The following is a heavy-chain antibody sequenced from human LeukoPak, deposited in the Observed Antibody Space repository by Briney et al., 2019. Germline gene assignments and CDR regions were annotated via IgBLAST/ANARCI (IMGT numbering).Heavy chain of an antibody. CDR1: GYTFTNYY. J-gene: IGHJ4*02. D-gene: IGHD5-24*01. V-gene: IGHV1-46*01. CDR3: ARDGGYNLSESDDY. CDR2: INPSGGST. Sequence: ASVKVSCKASGYTFTNYYIHWVRQAPGQGLECMGIINPSGGSTSYAQKFQGRVTMTRDMSTSTVYMELSSLRSEDTAVYYCARDGGYNLSESDDYWGQGTLVTVSS.